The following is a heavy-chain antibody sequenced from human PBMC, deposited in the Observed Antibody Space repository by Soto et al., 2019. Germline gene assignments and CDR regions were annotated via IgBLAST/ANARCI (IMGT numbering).Heavy chain of an antibody. CDR2: IIPIDATV. CDR1: GGTFSNYA. D-gene: IGHD1-1*01. J-gene: IGHJ6*02. V-gene: IGHV1-69*13. Sequence: SVKVSCKAAGGTFSNYALISWVRQAPGQGLEWMGGIIPIDATVNYAQKFQGRIAITADESTTTAYMELSSLRSEDTAVYYCARAGKNLERRETTGGYYYYYGMDVWGQGTTVTVSS. CDR3: ARAGKNLERRETTGGYYYYYGMDV.